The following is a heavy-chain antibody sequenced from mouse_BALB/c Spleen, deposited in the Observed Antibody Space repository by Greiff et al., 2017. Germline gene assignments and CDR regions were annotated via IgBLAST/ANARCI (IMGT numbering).Heavy chain of an antibody. CDR2: ISSGSSTI. CDR1: GFTFSSFG. Sequence: EVKLVESGGGLVQPGGSRKLSCAASGFTFSSFGMHWVRQAPEKGLEWVAYISSGSSTIYYADTVKGRFTISRDNPKNTLFLQMTSLRSEDTAMYYCARSHYGSSYWYAMDYWGQGTSVNVSS. V-gene: IGHV5-17*02. D-gene: IGHD1-1*01. CDR3: ARSHYGSSYWYAMDY. J-gene: IGHJ4*01.